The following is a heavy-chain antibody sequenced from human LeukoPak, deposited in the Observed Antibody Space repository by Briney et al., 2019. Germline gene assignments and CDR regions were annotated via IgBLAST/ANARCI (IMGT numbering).Heavy chain of an antibody. V-gene: IGHV1-18*01. CDR1: GYTFINYG. CDR2: ISGYNGNT. J-gene: IGHJ4*02. D-gene: IGHD4/OR15-4a*01. CDR3: ARDLSLGRHEYGEPFDY. Sequence: ASVKGSCETSGYTFINYGISWVRQAPGQGPEWMGWISGYNGNTNYVQKFQGRITMTTDTSTSTAYMELGSLRSDDTAVYYCARDLSLGRHEYGEPFDYWGQGTLVTVSS.